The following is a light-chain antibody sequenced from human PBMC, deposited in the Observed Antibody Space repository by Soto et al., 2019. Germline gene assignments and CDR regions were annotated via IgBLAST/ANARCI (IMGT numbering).Light chain of an antibody. CDR3: QQYGSSPTWT. CDR1: QSVSSSY. V-gene: IGKV3-20*01. CDR2: GAS. J-gene: IGKJ1*01. Sequence: EIVLTQSPGTLSLSPGERATLSCRASQSVSSSYLAWYQQKPGQAPRLLIYGASSRATGIPDRFSGSGSGTDFTLTISRPEPEDFAVYYSQQYGSSPTWTFGQGTKVDIK.